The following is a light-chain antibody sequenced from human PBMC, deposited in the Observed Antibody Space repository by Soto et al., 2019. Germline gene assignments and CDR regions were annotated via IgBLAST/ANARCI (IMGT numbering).Light chain of an antibody. CDR2: TNN. Sequence: QSALTQPPSVSGTPGQRVTISCSGSSSNIATNSVNWYQQLPATAPRLLIYTNNRRPSEVPDRFSGSKSGTSASLAISGLQSEDEADYYCAAWDDSLNGRWVFGGGTKLTVL. CDR3: AAWDDSLNGRWV. J-gene: IGLJ3*02. CDR1: SSNIATNS. V-gene: IGLV1-44*01.